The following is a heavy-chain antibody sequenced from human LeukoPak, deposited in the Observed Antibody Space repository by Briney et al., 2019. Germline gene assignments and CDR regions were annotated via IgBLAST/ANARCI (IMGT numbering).Heavy chain of an antibody. CDR2: ISSSGSTI. J-gene: IGHJ4*02. V-gene: IGHV3-48*03. Sequence: PGGSLRLSCAASGFTFSIYEMNWVRQAPGKGLEWVSYISSSGSTIYYADSVKGRFAISRDNAKNSLYLQMNSLRAEDTAVYYCARTFITGTSGDFDYWGQGTLVTVSS. CDR3: ARTFITGTSGDFDY. D-gene: IGHD1-20*01. CDR1: GFTFSIYE.